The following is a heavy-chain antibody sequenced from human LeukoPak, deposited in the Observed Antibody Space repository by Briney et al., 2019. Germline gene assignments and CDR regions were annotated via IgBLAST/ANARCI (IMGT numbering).Heavy chain of an antibody. V-gene: IGHV3-30*02. CDR1: GFTFSSYG. CDR2: IRYDGSNK. Sequence: GGSLRLSCAASGFTFSSYGMHWVRQAPGKGLEWVAFIRYDGSNKYYADSVKGRFTISRDNSKNTLYLQMNSLRAEDTAVYYCAKDLSSGWTEQFYYYYMDVWGKGTTVTISS. J-gene: IGHJ6*03. D-gene: IGHD6-19*01. CDR3: AKDLSSGWTEQFYYYYMDV.